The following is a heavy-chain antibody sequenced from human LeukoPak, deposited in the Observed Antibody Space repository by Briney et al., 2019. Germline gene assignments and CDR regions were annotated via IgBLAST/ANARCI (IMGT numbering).Heavy chain of an antibody. J-gene: IGHJ3*01. V-gene: IGHV4-61*02. CDR3: ARSRMGDAFDV. CDR2: IYTSGST. D-gene: IGHD3-16*01. CDR1: SGSISSGNYY. Sequence: SETLSLTCTVSSGSISSGNYYWSWIRPPAGKGLEWIGRIYTSGSTNYNPSLKSRVTISVDTSKDQFSLKLSSVTAADTAMYYCARSRMGDAFDVWSQGTMVTVSS.